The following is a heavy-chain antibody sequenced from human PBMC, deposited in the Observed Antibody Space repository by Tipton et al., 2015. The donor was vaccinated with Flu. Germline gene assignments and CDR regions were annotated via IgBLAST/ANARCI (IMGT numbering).Heavy chain of an antibody. CDR1: GDSISSGTYY. D-gene: IGHD3-3*01. J-gene: IGHJ6*02. Sequence: TLSLTCTVSGDSISSGTYYWSWIRQPAGEGLEWIGRVLTSGSTNYNPSLESRVTISVDTSKNQVSLKLRSVTAADTAVYYCARDRAYYDFWSGFYPYGMDVWGQGTPVTVSS. CDR3: ARDRAYYDFWSGFYPYGMDV. CDR2: VLTSGST. V-gene: IGHV4-61*02.